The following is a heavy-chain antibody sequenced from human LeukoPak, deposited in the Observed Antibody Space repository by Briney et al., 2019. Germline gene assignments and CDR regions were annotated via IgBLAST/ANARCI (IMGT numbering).Heavy chain of an antibody. J-gene: IGHJ4*02. V-gene: IGHV4-34*01. Sequence: SETLSLTCAVSGGSFSAYYWTWVRQPPGKGLEWIGEINRSGSTNYNPSLKSRVTISLDTSKNHFSLRLTSVTAADTAVYFCARGGYTSSWLNYWGQGTLVTVSS. D-gene: IGHD6-13*01. CDR3: ARGGYTSSWLNY. CDR1: GGSFSAYY. CDR2: INRSGST.